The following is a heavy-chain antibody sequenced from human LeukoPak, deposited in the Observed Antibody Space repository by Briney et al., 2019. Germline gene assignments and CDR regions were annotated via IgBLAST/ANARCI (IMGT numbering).Heavy chain of an antibody. D-gene: IGHD2-2*01. CDR2: ISAYNGNT. CDR3: ARGGWGYCSSTSCYYPFDY. V-gene: IGHV1-18*01. J-gene: IGHJ4*02. Sequence: ASVTVSCKASGYTFTSYGSSWVRQAPGQGLEGMGWISAYNGNTNYAQKLQGRVTMTTDTSTSTAYMELRSLRSDDTAVYYCARGGWGYCSSTSCYYPFDYWGQGTLVTVSS. CDR1: GYTFTSYG.